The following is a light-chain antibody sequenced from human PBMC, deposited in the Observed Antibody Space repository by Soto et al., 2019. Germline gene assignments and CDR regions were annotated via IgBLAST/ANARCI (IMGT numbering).Light chain of an antibody. V-gene: IGLV3-21*02. CDR3: HVWDSSSDHYV. J-gene: IGLJ1*01. CDR1: NIGITR. CDR2: DDT. Sequence: SYELTQPPSVSVAPGQTAKITCGGDNIGITRVHWYQQRPGQAPLLVVYDDTDRPSGIPERFSGSNSENTATLTISRVEAGDEGDYYCHVWDSSSDHYVFGTGTKVTVL.